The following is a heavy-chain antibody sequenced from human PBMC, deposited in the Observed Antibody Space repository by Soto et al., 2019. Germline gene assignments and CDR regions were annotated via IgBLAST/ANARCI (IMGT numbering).Heavy chain of an antibody. CDR1: GFTVSSNH. D-gene: IGHD3-16*01. CDR3: ARRGEGGGGY. J-gene: IGHJ4*02. V-gene: IGHV3-53*01. Sequence: EVQPVESGGGLIQPGGSLRLSCAASGFTVSSNHMSWVRQAPGKGLEWVSVIYSGGNTNYADSVKGRFTISRDNSKNTMYLQMNSRRAEDTAVYYCARRGEGGGGYWGQGTLVTVSS. CDR2: IYSGGNT.